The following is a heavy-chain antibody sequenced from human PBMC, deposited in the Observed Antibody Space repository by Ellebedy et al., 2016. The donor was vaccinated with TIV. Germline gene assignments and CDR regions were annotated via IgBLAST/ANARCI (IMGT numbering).Heavy chain of an antibody. CDR3: ASDGSYGDHLSPVHAFVM. Sequence: GGSLRLSCATSGFSFRSYWMSWVRQAPGKGLEWVANIRQDGSDMYYVDSVKGRFTISRDNAKSSLYLQMNSVRAEDTAVYYCASDGSYGDHLSPVHAFVMWGQGTLVSVSS. D-gene: IGHD1-26*01. CDR2: IRQDGSDM. CDR1: GFSFRSYW. V-gene: IGHV3-7*01. J-gene: IGHJ3*02.